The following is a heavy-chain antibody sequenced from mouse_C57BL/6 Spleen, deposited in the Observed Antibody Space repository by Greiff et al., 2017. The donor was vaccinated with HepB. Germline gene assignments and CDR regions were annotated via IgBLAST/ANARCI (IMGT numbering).Heavy chain of an antibody. CDR2: IDPEDGET. V-gene: IGHV14-2*01. CDR3: ASPPYGSSPWFAC. D-gene: IGHD1-1*01. Sequence: VQLQQSGAELVKPGASVKLSCTASGFNIKDYYMHWVKQRTEQGLEWIGRIDPEDGETKYAPQFQGKATITADTSSNTAYLQLSSLTSEDTAVYYCASPPYGSSPWFACWGEVTLVTVSA. CDR1: GFNIKDYY. J-gene: IGHJ3*01.